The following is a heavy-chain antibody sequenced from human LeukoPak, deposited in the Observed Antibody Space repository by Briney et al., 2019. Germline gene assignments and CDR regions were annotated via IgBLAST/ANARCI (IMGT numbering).Heavy chain of an antibody. V-gene: IGHV4-30-2*01. CDR2: IIDTGST. CDR1: GVSISRGGYS. D-gene: IGHD3-3*01. J-gene: IGHJ4*02. CDR3: ARGLASGYPPIPFDY. Sequence: SETLSLTCAVSGVSISRGGYSWSWIRQPPGKGLEWIGEIIDTGSTKYNSSLKSRVTISVDTSKNEFSLNLTSVTAADTAIYYCARGLASGYPPIPFDYWGQGTLVTVSS.